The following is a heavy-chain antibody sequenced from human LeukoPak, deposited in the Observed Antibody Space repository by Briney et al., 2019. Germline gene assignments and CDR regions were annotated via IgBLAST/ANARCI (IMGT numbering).Heavy chain of an antibody. CDR2: ISANNNNT. Sequence: ASVKVSCKASGYCFTTYGISWVRQAPGQGLEWMGWISANNNNTDNVQKLQGRVTMTTDTSTSTAYMELRSLRSDDTAVYYCARALYHTFDYWGQGTLVTVSS. J-gene: IGHJ4*02. D-gene: IGHD2-2*01. V-gene: IGHV1-18*01. CDR1: GYCFTTYG. CDR3: ARALYHTFDY.